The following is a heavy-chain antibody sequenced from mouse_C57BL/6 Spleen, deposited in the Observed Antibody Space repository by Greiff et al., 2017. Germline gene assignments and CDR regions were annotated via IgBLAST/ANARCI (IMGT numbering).Heavy chain of an antibody. J-gene: IGHJ2*01. D-gene: IGHD1-1*01. CDR3: ARGVLRDFDY. V-gene: IGHV1-64*01. CDR2: IYPDSGST. CDR1: GYTFTSYW. Sequence: QVHVKQPGAELVKPGASVKLSCKASGYTFTSYWMHWVKQRPGQGLEWIGMIYPDSGSTNYNEKFKSKATLTVDKSSNTAYMQLSSLTSEDSAVYYCARGVLRDFDYWGQGTTLTVSS.